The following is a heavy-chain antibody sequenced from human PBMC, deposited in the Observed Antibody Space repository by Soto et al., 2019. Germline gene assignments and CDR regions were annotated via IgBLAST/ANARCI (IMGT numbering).Heavy chain of an antibody. CDR3: ARDKGLWFGDPTPIDY. J-gene: IGHJ4*02. CDR2: ISAYNGNT. V-gene: IGHV1-18*01. Sequence: ASVKVSCKASGYTFTSYGISWVRQAPGQGLEWMGWISAYNGNTNYAQKLQGRVTMTTDTSTSTAYMELRSLRSDDTAVYYCARDKGLWFGDPTPIDYWGQGTLVTVSS. CDR1: GYTFTSYG. D-gene: IGHD3-10*01.